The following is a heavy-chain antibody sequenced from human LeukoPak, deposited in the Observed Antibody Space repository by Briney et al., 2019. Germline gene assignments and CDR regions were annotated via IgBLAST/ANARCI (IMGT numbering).Heavy chain of an antibody. CDR3: VTGGGWLPDY. CDR1: GGSISSYY. J-gene: IGHJ4*02. V-gene: IGHV4-59*01. Sequence: SETLSLTCTVSGGSISSYYWSWIRQPPGKGLEWIGYIYYSGSTNYNPSLKSRVTISVDTSKNQFSLRLSSVTATDTAVYYCVTGGGWLPDYWGQGTLVTVSS. D-gene: IGHD3-22*01. CDR2: IYYSGST.